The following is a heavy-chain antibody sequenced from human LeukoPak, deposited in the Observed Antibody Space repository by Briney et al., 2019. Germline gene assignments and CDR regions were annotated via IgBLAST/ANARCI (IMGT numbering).Heavy chain of an antibody. CDR1: GGSISSGSYY. CDR2: IYTSGST. J-gene: IGHJ6*03. V-gene: IGHV4-61*02. Sequence: KPSQTLSLTCTVSGGSISSGSYYWSWIRQPAGKGLEWIGCIYTSGSTNYNPSLKSRVTISVDTSKNQFSLKLSSVTAADTAVYYCARVPRSYYYYYYMDVWGKGTTVTVSS. CDR3: ARVPRSYYYYYYMDV.